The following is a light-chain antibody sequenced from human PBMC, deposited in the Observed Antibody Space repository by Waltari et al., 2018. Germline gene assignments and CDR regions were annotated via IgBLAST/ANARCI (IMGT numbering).Light chain of an antibody. CDR3: MQGTHWPPWT. CDR2: EVS. Sequence: DVVLTQSPLSLPVTLGQPASIACRSSQSLVHSNGNTYLSWLQQRPGQSPRRLIYEVSNRYSGVPDRFSGSGSGTDFTLKISRVEAEDIGVYYCMQGTHWPPWTFGQGTKVEIK. J-gene: IGKJ1*01. V-gene: IGKV2-30*02. CDR1: QSLVHSNGNTY.